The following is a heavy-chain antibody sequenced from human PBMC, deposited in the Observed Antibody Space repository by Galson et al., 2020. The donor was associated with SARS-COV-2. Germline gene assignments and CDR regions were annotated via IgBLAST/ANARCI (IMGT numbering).Heavy chain of an antibody. Sequence: GESLKISCAASGFTFSNYVMHWVRQAPGKGPEWVAVISSDGSDSFYADSLKGRFTISRDNSKSTLYLQMNSLRAEDTAVYYCARGGEWELPYYFDYWGQGTLVTVSS. CDR2: ISSDGSDS. CDR3: ARGGEWELPYYFDY. D-gene: IGHD1-26*01. J-gene: IGHJ4*02. V-gene: IGHV3-30*04. CDR1: GFTFSNYV.